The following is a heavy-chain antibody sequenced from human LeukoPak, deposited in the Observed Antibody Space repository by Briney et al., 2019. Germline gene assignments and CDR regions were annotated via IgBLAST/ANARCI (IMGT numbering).Heavy chain of an antibody. D-gene: IGHD4-17*01. Sequence: GGSLRLSCAASGFTFSSYAMHWVRQAPGKGLEWVTNIRQDGSERYYLDSVKGRFTISRDNAKKSLYLQMNTLTGEDTAVYYCARGANYGDYYPLYYFDSWGQGTLVTVSS. V-gene: IGHV3-7*01. CDR2: IRQDGSER. J-gene: IGHJ4*02. CDR3: ARGANYGDYYPLYYFDS. CDR1: GFTFSSYA.